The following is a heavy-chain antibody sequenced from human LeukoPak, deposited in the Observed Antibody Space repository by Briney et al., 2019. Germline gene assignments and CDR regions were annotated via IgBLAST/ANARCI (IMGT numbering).Heavy chain of an antibody. Sequence: SETLSLTCTVSGASISGYLWTWIRQPPGKGLEWIGYVYDNGDTNYHPSFTGRVSISVDVSKNQFSLKLTSVRAADTADYFCARLSDYDVDTSHYMDVWGKGTTVTVSS. J-gene: IGHJ6*03. V-gene: IGHV4-59*01. CDR1: GASISGYL. D-gene: IGHD3-22*01. CDR2: VYDNGDT. CDR3: ARLSDYDVDTSHYMDV.